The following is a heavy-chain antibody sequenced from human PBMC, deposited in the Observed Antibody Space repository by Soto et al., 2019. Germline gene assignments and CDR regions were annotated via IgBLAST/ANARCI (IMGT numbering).Heavy chain of an antibody. CDR2: IWYDGTKK. J-gene: IGHJ5*02. CDR1: GFSLRTYG. Sequence: GGSLRLSCAASGFSLRTYGMQWLRRAPGKGLEWVAFIWYDGTKKFYANSVKGRSTISKDNSNNILYLQMSGLRAEDTAVYYCARDVVTAVAGSVNWFHPWCQATLGTLFS. V-gene: IGHV3-33*01. CDR3: ARDVVTAVAGSVNWFHP. D-gene: IGHD6-19*01.